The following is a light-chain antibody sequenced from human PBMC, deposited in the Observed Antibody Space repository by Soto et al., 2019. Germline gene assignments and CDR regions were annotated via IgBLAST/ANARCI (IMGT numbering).Light chain of an antibody. CDR2: HTS. V-gene: IGKV3-11*01. J-gene: IGKJ1*01. CDR1: QSVRSD. CDR3: QQSIDWPRT. Sequence: EIVLTQSPGTLSLSPGERATLSCRASQSVRSDVGWYQQKPGQAPRLLIYHTSNRATGIPARFSGSGSGTDFTLTISSLEPEDFAVYYCQQSIDWPRTFGQGTKVDIK.